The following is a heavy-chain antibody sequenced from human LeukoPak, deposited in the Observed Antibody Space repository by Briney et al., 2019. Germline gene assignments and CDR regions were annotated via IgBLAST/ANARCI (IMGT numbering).Heavy chain of an antibody. CDR3: TITVVPAAPTYYYGMDV. J-gene: IGHJ6*02. CDR1: GFTFSGSA. V-gene: IGHV3-73*01. D-gene: IGHD2-2*01. CDR2: IRSKANSYAT. Sequence: PGGSLRLSCAASGFTFSGSAMHWVRQASGKGLEWVGRIRSKANSYATAYAASVKGRFTISRDDSRNTAYLQMNSLKTEDTAVYYCTITVVPAAPTYYYGMDVWGQGTTVTVSS.